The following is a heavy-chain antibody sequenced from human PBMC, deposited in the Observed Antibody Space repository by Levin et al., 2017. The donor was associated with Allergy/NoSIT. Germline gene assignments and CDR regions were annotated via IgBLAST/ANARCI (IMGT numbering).Heavy chain of an antibody. V-gene: IGHV1-2*02. CDR3: ARDPPGAIFGVVPTQQNDY. D-gene: IGHD3-3*01. CDR2: INPNSGGT. J-gene: IGHJ4*02. Sequence: GASVKVSCKASGYTFTGYYMHWVRQAPGQGLEWMGWINPNSGGTNYAQKFQGRVTMTRDTSISTAYMELSRLRSDDTAVYYCARDPPGAIFGVVPTQQNDYWGQGTLVTVSS. CDR1: GYTFTGYY.